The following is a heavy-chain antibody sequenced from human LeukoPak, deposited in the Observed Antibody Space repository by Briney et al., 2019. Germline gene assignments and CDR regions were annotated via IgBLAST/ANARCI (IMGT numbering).Heavy chain of an antibody. Sequence: SETLSLTCTVSGGSISSYYWSWIRQPPGKGQEWIGYIYYSGSTNYNPSLKSRVTISVDTSKNQFSLKLSSVTAADTAVYYCATGSYYYDSSGPRAAFDIWGQGTMVTVSS. D-gene: IGHD3-22*01. CDR3: ATGSYYYDSSGPRAAFDI. CDR2: IYYSGST. CDR1: GGSISSYY. J-gene: IGHJ3*02. V-gene: IGHV4-59*08.